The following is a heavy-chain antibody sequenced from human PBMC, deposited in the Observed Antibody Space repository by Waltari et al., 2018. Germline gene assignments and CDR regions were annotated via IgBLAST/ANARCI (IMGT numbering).Heavy chain of an antibody. Sequence: QVQLQESGPGLVKPSETLSLTCAVSGYSISSGYYWGWIRQPPGKGLEWIGSIYHSGSTYYNPSLKSRVTISVDTSKNQFSLKLSSVTAADTAVYYCARHYYDSSGYSPEYFKHWGQGTLVTVSS. CDR2: IYHSGST. J-gene: IGHJ1*01. CDR3: ARHYYDSSGYSPEYFKH. V-gene: IGHV4-38-2*01. CDR1: GYSISSGYY. D-gene: IGHD3-22*01.